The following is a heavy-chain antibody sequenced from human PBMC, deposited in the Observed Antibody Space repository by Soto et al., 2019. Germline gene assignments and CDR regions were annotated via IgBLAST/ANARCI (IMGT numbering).Heavy chain of an antibody. Sequence: NPSETLSLTCTVSGDSISRSGYYWGWIRQPPGKGLEWIANVYYSGSSYYNPSLKSRLTISVDTTKNQFSLQLKSMTAADTAVYYCAKLSCTSSTCYFPGWFDPWGQGTLVTVSS. CDR1: GDSISRSGYY. J-gene: IGHJ5*02. CDR3: AKLSCTSSTCYFPGWFDP. V-gene: IGHV4-31*03. D-gene: IGHD2-2*01. CDR2: VYYSGSS.